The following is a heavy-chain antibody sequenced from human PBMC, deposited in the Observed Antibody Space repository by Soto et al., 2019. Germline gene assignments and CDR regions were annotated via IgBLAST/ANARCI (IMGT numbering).Heavy chain of an antibody. J-gene: IGHJ6*02. CDR2: ISYDGSNK. CDR1: GFTFSSYA. CDR3: ARVSAAQYYYYGMEV. V-gene: IGHV3-30-3*01. Sequence: GGSLRLSCAASGFTFSSYAMHWVRQAPGKGLEWVAVISYDGSNKYYADSVKGRFTISRDNSKNTLYLQMNSLRAEDTAVYYCARVSAAQYYYYGMEVWGQGTTVTVSS. D-gene: IGHD6-13*01.